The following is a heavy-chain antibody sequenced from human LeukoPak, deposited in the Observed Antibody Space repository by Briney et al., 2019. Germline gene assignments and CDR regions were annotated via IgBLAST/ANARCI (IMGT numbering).Heavy chain of an antibody. CDR2: IYSTGST. CDR1: GGSISSYY. Sequence: KPSETLSLTCTVSGGSISSYYWSWIRQPPGKGLEWIGYIYSTGSTNYNPSLKSRVTISVDTSKNQFSLKLTSVTAADTAVYYCARGLKPFDSWGQGTLVTVSS. V-gene: IGHV4-59*01. J-gene: IGHJ4*02. CDR3: ARGLKPFDS.